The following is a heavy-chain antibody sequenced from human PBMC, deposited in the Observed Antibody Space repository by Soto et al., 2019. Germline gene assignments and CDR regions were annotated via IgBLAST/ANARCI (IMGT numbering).Heavy chain of an antibody. CDR2: ISAYNGDT. CDR3: AREAQARSMTILYWLDP. D-gene: IGHD3-10*01. CDR1: GYTFTNYG. V-gene: IGHV1-18*01. J-gene: IGHJ5*02. Sequence: ASVKVSCKASGYTFTNYGFSWVRQAPGQGLEWMGWISAYNGDTTYAQNLQGRVTMTTDTSTSTAYMELRSLTSDDTAMYYCAREAQARSMTILYWLDPWGQGTLVTVSS.